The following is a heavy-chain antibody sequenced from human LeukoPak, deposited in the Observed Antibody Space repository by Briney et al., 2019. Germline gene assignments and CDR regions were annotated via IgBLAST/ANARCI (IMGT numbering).Heavy chain of an antibody. CDR1: GFTVSSNY. J-gene: IGHJ4*02. D-gene: IGHD3-16*01. CDR2: IYSGGST. CDR3: ARVDLGLFDY. V-gene: IGHV3-66*02. Sequence: PGGSLRLSCAASGFTVSSNYMSGVRQAPGKGLEWVSVIYSGGSTYYADSVKGRFTISRDNSKNTLYLQMNSLRAEDTAVYYCARVDLGLFDYWGQGTLVTVSS.